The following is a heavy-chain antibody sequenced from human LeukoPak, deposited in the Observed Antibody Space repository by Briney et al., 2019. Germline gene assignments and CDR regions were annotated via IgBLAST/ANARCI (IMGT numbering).Heavy chain of an antibody. CDR2: IIPIFGTA. J-gene: IGHJ6*03. CDR3: ARVGLPDSAMGVYDYMDV. V-gene: IGHV1-69*05. Sequence: ASVKVSCKASGGTFSSYAISWVRQAPGQGLEWMGGIIPIFGTANYAQKFQGRVTITRDQSTSTVYMELSSLRSEDNAAYYCARVGLPDSAMGVYDYMDVWAKGTRLTVSS. CDR1: GGTFSSYA. D-gene: IGHD5-18*01.